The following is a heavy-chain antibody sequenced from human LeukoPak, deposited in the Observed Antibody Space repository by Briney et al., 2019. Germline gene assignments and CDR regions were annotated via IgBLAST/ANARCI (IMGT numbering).Heavy chain of an antibody. V-gene: IGHV1-18*04. J-gene: IGHJ4*02. CDR1: GYIFTGYY. D-gene: IGHD3-10*01. Sequence: GASVKVSCKASGYIFTGYYVHWVRQAPGQGLEWMGWISAYNGNTNYAQKLQGRVTMTTDTSTSTAYMELRSLRSDDTAVYYCARAPSIQLLWFGEPNSPHVDYWGQGTLVTVSS. CDR3: ARAPSIQLLWFGEPNSPHVDY. CDR2: ISAYNGNT.